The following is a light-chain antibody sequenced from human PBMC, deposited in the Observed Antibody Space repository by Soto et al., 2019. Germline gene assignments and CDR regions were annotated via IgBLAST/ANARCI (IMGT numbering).Light chain of an antibody. Sequence: DIHLTQSPSFLSASVGDRVTVTCRASQGIATYLAWYQQKPGKAPKLLTYTASALQSGVPSRFSGSGSGTEFTLTISSLQPEDFATYYCQQLKTYPRTFGQGTKVEI. CDR2: TAS. J-gene: IGKJ1*01. V-gene: IGKV1-9*01. CDR1: QGIATY. CDR3: QQLKTYPRT.